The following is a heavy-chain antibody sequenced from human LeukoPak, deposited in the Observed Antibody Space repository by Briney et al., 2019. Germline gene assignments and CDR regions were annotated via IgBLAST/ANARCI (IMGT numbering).Heavy chain of an antibody. J-gene: IGHJ5*02. CDR1: GFTVRSYG. V-gene: IGHV3-30*02. CDR3: AKTDVGAHNWFDP. Sequence: GGSLRLSCAVSGFTVRSYGMQWVRQAPGKGLEWVAYIGYDGNNKYYADSVKGRFNISRDNSKNTLYLQMNSLRPEDTAAYYCAKTDVGAHNWFDPWGQGTLVTVSS. D-gene: IGHD1-26*01. CDR2: IGYDGNNK.